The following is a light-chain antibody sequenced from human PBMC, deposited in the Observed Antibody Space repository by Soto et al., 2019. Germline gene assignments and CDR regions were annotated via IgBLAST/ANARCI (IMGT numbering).Light chain of an antibody. J-gene: IGLJ7*01. CDR1: SSDVGGYHY. Sequence: QSALTQPRSVSGSPGQSVTIPCTGTSSDVGGYHYVSWYQQHPGKAPKLMMYDVSERPSGVPDRISGSRSGNTASQTISGLQAEDEADYYCCSYSGSSSLLFGGGTQLTVL. V-gene: IGLV2-11*01. CDR3: CSYSGSSSLL. CDR2: DVS.